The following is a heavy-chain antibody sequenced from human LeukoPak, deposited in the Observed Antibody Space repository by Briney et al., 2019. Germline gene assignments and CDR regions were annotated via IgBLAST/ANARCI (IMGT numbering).Heavy chain of an antibody. CDR3: AKELSPSHAVDYGMDV. D-gene: IGHD2-2*01. CDR2: ISYDGSNK. J-gene: IGHJ6*02. V-gene: IGHV3-30*18. Sequence: GGSLRLSCAASGFTFSSYGMHWVRQAPGKGLEWVAVISYDGSNKYYADSVKGRFTISRDNAKNSLYLQMNSLRAEDTALYYCAKELSPSHAVDYGMDVWGQGTTVTVS. CDR1: GFTFSSYG.